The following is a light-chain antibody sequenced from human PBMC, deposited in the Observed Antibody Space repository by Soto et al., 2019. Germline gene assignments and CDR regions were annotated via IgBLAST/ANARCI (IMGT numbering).Light chain of an antibody. J-gene: IGLJ2*01. CDR2: DVS. CDR3: SSYTSSSTLAV. V-gene: IGLV2-14*01. Sequence: QSVLTQPASVSGSPGQSITISCTGTSSDVGGYNYVSWYQQHPGKAPKLMIYDVSNRTSGVSNRFSGSKSGNTASLTISGLQAQDEADYYCSSYTSSSTLAVFGGGTKRTVL. CDR1: SSDVGGYNY.